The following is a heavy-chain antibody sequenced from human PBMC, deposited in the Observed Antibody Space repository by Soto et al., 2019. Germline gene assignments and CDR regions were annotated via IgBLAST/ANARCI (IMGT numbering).Heavy chain of an antibody. V-gene: IGHV3-48*01. CDR3: ARDNPRSSGWDV. J-gene: IGHJ6*02. CDR2: ISSSSSTI. CDR1: GFTLSSYS. Sequence: EVQLVESGGGLVQPGGSLRLSCEASGFTLSSYSMNWARQAPGQGLEWVSYISSSSSTIYYADSVKGRFTISRDNAKKSLYMQMNSLRAADTAVYYCARDNPRSSGWDVWGQGTTVTVSS.